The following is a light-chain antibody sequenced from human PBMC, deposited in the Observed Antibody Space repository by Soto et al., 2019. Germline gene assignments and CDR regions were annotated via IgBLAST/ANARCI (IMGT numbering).Light chain of an antibody. CDR3: SSYTSSATHV. Sequence: LTQPASVSGSPGQSITISCTGTSSDVGNYNYVSWHQHHPGKAPKLMINDVSNRPSGVSSRFPGSKSGNTASLTISGLQADYEADYYCSSYTSSATHVFGTRTKVTV. CDR1: SSDVGNYNY. J-gene: IGLJ1*01. CDR2: DVS. V-gene: IGLV2-14*03.